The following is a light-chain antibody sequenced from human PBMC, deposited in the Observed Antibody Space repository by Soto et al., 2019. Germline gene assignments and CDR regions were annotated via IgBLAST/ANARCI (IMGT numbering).Light chain of an antibody. CDR1: QSVSSN. CDR3: QQYNNWPPEYT. J-gene: IGKJ2*01. Sequence: EIVMTQSPATLSVSPGERATLSCRASQSVSSNLAWYQQKPGQAPRPLIYGASTRATGIPARFSGSGSGTEFTLTISSLQSEDFAVYYCQQYNNWPPEYTFGQGTKVDIK. V-gene: IGKV3-15*01. CDR2: GAS.